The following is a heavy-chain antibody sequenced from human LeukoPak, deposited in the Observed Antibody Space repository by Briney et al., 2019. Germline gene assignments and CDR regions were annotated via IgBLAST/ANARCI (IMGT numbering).Heavy chain of an antibody. CDR2: ISENGDGR. V-gene: IGHV3-23*01. Sequence: GGSLRLSCAASGFTFNKFAMTWVRQAPGKGLQWVSAISENGDGRYYVGSVKGRFTISRDNSRNMLYLQMNSLRAEDTALYYCTKDWSASYWGQGTLVTVSS. CDR3: TKDWSASY. D-gene: IGHD2-8*02. J-gene: IGHJ4*02. CDR1: GFTFNKFA.